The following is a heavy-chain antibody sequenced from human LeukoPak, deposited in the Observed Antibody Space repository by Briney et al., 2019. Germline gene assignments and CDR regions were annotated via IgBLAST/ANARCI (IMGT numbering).Heavy chain of an antibody. V-gene: IGHV4-59*08. CDR3: ARTNPSFDY. CDR2: IFYSGST. CDR1: GGSISSYY. J-gene: IGHJ4*02. Sequence: SEALSLTCTVSGGSISSYYWSWIRQPPGKGLEWIGYIFYSGSTNYNPSLKSRVTISVDTSKNQVSLKLRSVTAADTAVYYCARTNPSFDYWGQGTLVTVSS.